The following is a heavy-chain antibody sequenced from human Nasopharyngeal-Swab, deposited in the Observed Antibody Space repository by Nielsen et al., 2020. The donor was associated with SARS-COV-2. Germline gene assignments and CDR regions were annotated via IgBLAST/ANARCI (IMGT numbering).Heavy chain of an antibody. D-gene: IGHD4-17*01. CDR3: ARGGPDYGDYDGFDP. J-gene: IGHJ5*02. Sequence: GESLKISCAASGFTFSSYAMHWVRQAPGKGLEWVAVISYDGSNKYYADSVKGRFTISRDNSKNTLYLQMNSLRAEDTAVHYCARGGPDYGDYDGFDPWGQGTLVTVSS. CDR2: ISYDGSNK. CDR1: GFTFSSYA. V-gene: IGHV3-30-3*01.